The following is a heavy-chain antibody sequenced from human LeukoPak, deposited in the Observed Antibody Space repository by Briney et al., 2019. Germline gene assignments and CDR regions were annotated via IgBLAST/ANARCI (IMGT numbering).Heavy chain of an antibody. D-gene: IGHD5-12*01. CDR2: IYYSGST. Sequence: SETLSLTCTVSGGSISSYYWSWIRQPPGKGLEWIGYIYYSGSTNYNPSLKSRVTISVDTSKNQFSLKLSSVTAADTAVYYCARVKGGSGYLYYYGMDVWGQGTTVTVSS. CDR3: ARVKGGSGYLYYYGMDV. V-gene: IGHV4-59*01. J-gene: IGHJ6*02. CDR1: GGSISSYY.